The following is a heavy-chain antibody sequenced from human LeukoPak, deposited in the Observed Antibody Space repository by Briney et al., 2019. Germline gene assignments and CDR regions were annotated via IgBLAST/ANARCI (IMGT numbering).Heavy chain of an antibody. Sequence: ASVKVSCKASGYTFTGYYMHWVRQAPGQGLEWMGWIDPNSGGTNYAQKFQGRVTMTRDTSISTAYMELSRLRSDDTAVYYCARERAVGYCSSTSCYTGVWGFDPWGQGTLVTVSS. CDR2: IDPNSGGT. V-gene: IGHV1-2*02. J-gene: IGHJ5*02. D-gene: IGHD2-2*02. CDR1: GYTFTGYY. CDR3: ARERAVGYCSSTSCYTGVWGFDP.